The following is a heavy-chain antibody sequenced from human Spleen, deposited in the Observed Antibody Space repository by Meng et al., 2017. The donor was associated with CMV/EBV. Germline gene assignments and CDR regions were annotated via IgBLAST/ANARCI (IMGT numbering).Heavy chain of an antibody. CDR1: GGTFSSYA. CDR3: ARVRFGPVQRMGMDV. Sequence: SVKVSCKASGGTFSSYAISWVRQAPGQGLEWMGGIIPIFGTANYAQKFQGRVTITTDESTSTAYMELSSLRSEDTAVYYCARVRFGPVQRMGMDVWGQGTTVTVSS. D-gene: IGHD3/OR15-3a*01. CDR2: IIPIFGTA. V-gene: IGHV1-69*05. J-gene: IGHJ6*02.